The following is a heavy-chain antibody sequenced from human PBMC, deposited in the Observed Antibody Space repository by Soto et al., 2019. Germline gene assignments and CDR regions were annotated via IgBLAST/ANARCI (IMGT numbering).Heavy chain of an antibody. CDR2: ISGGGETT. CDR3: AFNSGSGSYYFDY. D-gene: IGHD3-10*01. CDR1: GFTFSSYA. V-gene: IGHV3-23*01. J-gene: IGHJ4*02. Sequence: EVQLLESGGGLVQPGGSLRLSCAASGFTFSSYAMWWVRQAPGKWLECVSAISGGGETTYYADSVKGRFTISRDNSKNTLYLQMNSLRAEDTAVYYCAFNSGSGSYYFDYWGQGTLVTVSS.